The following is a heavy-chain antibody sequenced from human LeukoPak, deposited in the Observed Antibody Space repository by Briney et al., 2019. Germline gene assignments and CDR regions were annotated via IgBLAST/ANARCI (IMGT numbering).Heavy chain of an antibody. CDR3: ARDMGLAAAGIRA. CDR1: GFTFSSYG. CDR2: IWYDGSNK. D-gene: IGHD6-13*01. J-gene: IGHJ5*02. Sequence: PGGSLRVSCAAPGFTFSSYGMRWVRQAPGKGLERVAVIWYDGSNKYYAESVKGRFTISRDNSKNTLYLQMNSLRAEDTAVYYCARDMGLAAAGIRAWGQGTLVTVSS. V-gene: IGHV3-33*01.